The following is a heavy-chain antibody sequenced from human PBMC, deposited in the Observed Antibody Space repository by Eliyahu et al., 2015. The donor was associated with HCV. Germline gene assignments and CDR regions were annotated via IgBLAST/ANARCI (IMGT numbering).Heavy chain of an antibody. CDR1: GGSITTXX. V-gene: IGHV4-59*01. CDR3: ASGGGGIAVAGTGGWFDP. D-gene: IGHD6-19*01. CDR2: XHYSGST. Sequence: QVQLQESGPGLVKPSETLSLTCTVSGGSITTXXWSWIRQPPGKGLXLVGDXHYSGSTNYTPSLKXRVTISLDTSKNQFSLNLTSVTAADTAVYYCASGGGGIAVAGTGGWFDPWGQGTLVTVSS. J-gene: IGHJ5*02.